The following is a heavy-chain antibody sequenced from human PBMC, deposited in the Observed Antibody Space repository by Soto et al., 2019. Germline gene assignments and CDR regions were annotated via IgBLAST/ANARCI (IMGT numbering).Heavy chain of an antibody. J-gene: IGHJ5*02. CDR2: ISTYNGNT. Sequence: VQLVQSGAEVKKPGASVKVSCQASGYTFTNYGISWVRQAPGQGLEWMGWISTYNGNTNYAQKLQVRVTMTTDTSTSTAYMEPRSLTSDATAVYYCARDNGSRSYYQFDPWGQGTLVTVSS. CDR3: ARDNGSRSYYQFDP. V-gene: IGHV1-18*01. D-gene: IGHD3-10*01. CDR1: GYTFTNYG.